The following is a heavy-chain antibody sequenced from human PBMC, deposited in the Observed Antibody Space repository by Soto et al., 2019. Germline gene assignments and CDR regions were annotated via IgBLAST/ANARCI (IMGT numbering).Heavy chain of an antibody. D-gene: IGHD5-12*01. CDR2: INPNSGVT. J-gene: IGHJ6*03. Sequence: GYYMHWVRQAPGQGLEWMGWINPNSGVTKYAQKFQGWVTMTRDTSIRTVYMELSRLRSDDTAVYYCARESGGATATLDYYYFYMDVWGTGTTVTVSS. V-gene: IGHV1-2*04. CDR1: GYY. CDR3: ARESGGATATLDYYYFYMDV.